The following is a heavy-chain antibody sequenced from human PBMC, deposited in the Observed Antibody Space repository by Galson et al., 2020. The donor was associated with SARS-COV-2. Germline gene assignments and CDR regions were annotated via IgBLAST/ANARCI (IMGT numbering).Heavy chain of an antibody. CDR3: ETAFPIVGATSEVIEVDDYYGMDV. V-gene: IGHV1-24*01. CDR2: FDPEDGET. J-gene: IGHJ6*02. CDR1: GYTLTELS. D-gene: IGHD1-26*01. Sequence: ASVKVSCKVSGYTLTELSMHWVRQAPGKGLEWMGGFDPEDGETIYAQKFQGRVTMTEDTSTDTAYMELSSLRSEDTAVYYCETAFPIVGATSEVIEVDDYYGMDVLGRGTTCTVSS.